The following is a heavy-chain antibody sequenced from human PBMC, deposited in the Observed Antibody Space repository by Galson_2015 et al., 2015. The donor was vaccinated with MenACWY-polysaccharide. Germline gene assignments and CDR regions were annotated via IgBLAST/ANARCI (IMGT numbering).Heavy chain of an antibody. CDR3: AKDYGDFGPDF. CDR1: GFDFSRYG. V-gene: IGHV3-43*02. Sequence: SLRLSCAASGFDFSRYGMLWVRQGPGKGLEWVSLIRGDGITTDYADSVKGRFTVSRDNSKNSLYLQMNSLRAEDTAFYYCAKDYGDFGPDFWGQGTLVTVSS. CDR2: IRGDGITT. D-gene: IGHD4-17*01. J-gene: IGHJ4*02.